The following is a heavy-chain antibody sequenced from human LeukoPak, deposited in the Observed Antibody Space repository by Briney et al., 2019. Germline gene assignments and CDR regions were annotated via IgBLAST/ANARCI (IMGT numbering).Heavy chain of an antibody. V-gene: IGHV1-8*02. D-gene: IGHD1-1*01. CDR3: ARVNTKTELDY. J-gene: IGHJ4*02. CDR1: GYTFTSYG. Sequence: GASVKVSCKASGYTFTSYGISWVRQATGQGLEWMGWMNPNSGNTGFAQKFQGRVTMTRNTSITTAYMELSSLRSEDTAVYYCARVNTKTELDYWGQGIPVTVSS. CDR2: MNPNSGNT.